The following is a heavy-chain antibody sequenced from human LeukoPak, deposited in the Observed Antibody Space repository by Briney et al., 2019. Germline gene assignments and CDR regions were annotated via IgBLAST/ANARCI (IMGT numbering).Heavy chain of an antibody. CDR2: IDHTGIT. CDR1: DDSTTIYY. J-gene: IGHJ3*02. D-gene: IGHD3-22*01. V-gene: IGHV4-59*12. CDR3: ARVTYYYDSSGYYPGAFDI. Sequence: PSETLSLTCTVSDDSTTIYYWSWIRQPPGKGLEWIEYIDHTGITNYNPSLNSRVTISRDTSKNHFSLELSSATAADTAVYYCARVTYYYDSSGYYPGAFDIWGQGTMVTVSS.